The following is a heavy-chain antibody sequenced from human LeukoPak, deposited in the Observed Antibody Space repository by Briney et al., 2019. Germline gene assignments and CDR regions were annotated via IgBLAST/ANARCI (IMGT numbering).Heavy chain of an antibody. CDR3: ARGLWFGEYDDY. D-gene: IGHD3-10*01. CDR1: GYTFTSYD. CDR2: MNPNSGNT. Sequence: ASVKVSCKASGYTFTSYDINWVRQATGQGLEWMGWMNPNSGNTGYAQKFQGRVTMTRDMSTSTVYMELSSLRSEDTAVYYCARGLWFGEYDDYWGQGTLVTVSS. J-gene: IGHJ4*02. V-gene: IGHV1-8*01.